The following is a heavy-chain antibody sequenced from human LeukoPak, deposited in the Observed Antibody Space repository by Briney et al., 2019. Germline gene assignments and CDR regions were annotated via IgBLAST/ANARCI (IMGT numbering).Heavy chain of an antibody. D-gene: IGHD5-12*01. J-gene: IGHJ4*02. CDR2: IYYSGST. CDR1: GGSISSGDYY. CDR3: ASSIVATTPAY. V-gene: IGHV4-30-4*01. Sequence: SETLSLTCTVSGGSISSGDYYWSWIRQPPGKGLEWIGYIYYSGSTYYNPSLKSRVTISVDTPKNQFSLKLSSVTAADTAVYYCASSIVATTPAYWGQGTLVTVSS.